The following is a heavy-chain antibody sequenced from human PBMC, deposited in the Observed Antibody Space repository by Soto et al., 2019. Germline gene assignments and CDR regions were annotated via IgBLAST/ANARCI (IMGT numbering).Heavy chain of an antibody. V-gene: IGHV1-69*01. Sequence: QVQLVQSGAEVKKPGSSVKVSCKASGGTFSSYAISWVRQAPGQGLEWMGGIIPIFGTANYAQKFQGRVTITADESTSTAYMELGSLRAEDTAVYYCARDRAYCGGDCYPDAFDIWGQGTMVTVSS. J-gene: IGHJ3*02. D-gene: IGHD2-21*02. CDR3: ARDRAYCGGDCYPDAFDI. CDR2: IIPIFGTA. CDR1: GGTFSSYA.